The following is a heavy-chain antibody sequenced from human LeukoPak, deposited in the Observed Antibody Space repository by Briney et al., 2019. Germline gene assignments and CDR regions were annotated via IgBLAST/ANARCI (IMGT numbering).Heavy chain of an antibody. D-gene: IGHD6-19*01. J-gene: IGHJ5*02. CDR2: ISAYNGNT. V-gene: IGHV1-18*04. CDR3: ARDGRQWVPLNWFDP. Sequence: ASVKVSCKASGYTFNTYGINWVRQAPGQGLEWMGWISAYNGNTNYAQNFQGRITLTTDTSTGTAYMELTSLRFDDTAVYYCARDGRQWVPLNWFDPWGQGTLVIVSS. CDR1: GYTFNTYG.